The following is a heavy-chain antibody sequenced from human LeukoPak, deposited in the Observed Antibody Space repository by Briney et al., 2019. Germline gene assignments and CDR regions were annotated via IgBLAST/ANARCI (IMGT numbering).Heavy chain of an antibody. CDR1: GFTFSSYG. D-gene: IGHD1-26*01. CDR2: FKQDVSEK. V-gene: IGHV3-7*01. J-gene: IGHJ6*03. Sequence: GGSLRLSCAASGFTFSSYGMSWVRQAPGKGLEWVANFKQDVSEKYYVDSVKGRFTISRDNAKNSLYLLMNSLRAEDTAVYYCARDCERSYFPSGLPHSGYMDVWGKGTTVIVSS. CDR3: ARDCERSYFPSGLPHSGYMDV.